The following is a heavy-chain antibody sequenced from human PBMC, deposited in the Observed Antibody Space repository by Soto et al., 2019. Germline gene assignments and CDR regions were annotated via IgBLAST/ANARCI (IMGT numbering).Heavy chain of an antibody. CDR3: AREMVVAANYYYYYIDV. CDR1: GGSISSGGYY. D-gene: IGHD2-15*01. CDR2: IYYSGST. V-gene: IGHV4-31*03. J-gene: IGHJ6*03. Sequence: QVQLQESGPGLVKPSQTLSLTCTVSGGSISSGGYYWSWIRQHPGKGLEWIGYIYYSGSTYYNPSLKSRVTISVDTSKNQFSLKLSSVTAADTAVYYCAREMVVAANYYYYYIDVWGKGTTVTVSS.